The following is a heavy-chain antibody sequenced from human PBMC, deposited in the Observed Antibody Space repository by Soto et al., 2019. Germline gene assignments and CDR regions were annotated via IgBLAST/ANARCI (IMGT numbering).Heavy chain of an antibody. CDR1: GYTFTSYG. CDR3: ARVYCSGGSCYLGFGWYYYYMDV. Sequence: QVQLVQSGAEVKKPGASVKVSCKASGYTFTSYGISWVRQAPGQGLEWMGWISAYNGNTNYAQKLQGRVTMTTDTFTNTAYMELRSLRSDDTAVYYCARVYCSGGSCYLGFGWYYYYMDVWGKGTTVTVSS. V-gene: IGHV1-18*01. D-gene: IGHD2-15*01. CDR2: ISAYNGNT. J-gene: IGHJ6*03.